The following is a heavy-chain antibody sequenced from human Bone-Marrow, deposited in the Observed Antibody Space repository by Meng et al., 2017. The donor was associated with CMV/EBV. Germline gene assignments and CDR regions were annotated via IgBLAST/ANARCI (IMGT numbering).Heavy chain of an antibody. D-gene: IGHD3-22*01. CDR3: ARGVTMTIGFDP. V-gene: IGHV3-53*01. CDR2: IDSGGST. CDR1: GFTFNAYA. J-gene: IGHJ5*02. Sequence: GESLKISCAVSGFTFNAYAMSWVRQAPGKGLEWVSVIDSGGSTYYADSVKGRVTISRDKSKSTLYLQMNSLRSEDTAVYYCARGVTMTIGFDPWGQGTLVTVSS.